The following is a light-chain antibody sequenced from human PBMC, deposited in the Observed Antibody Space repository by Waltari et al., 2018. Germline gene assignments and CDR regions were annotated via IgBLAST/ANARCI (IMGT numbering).Light chain of an antibody. CDR1: SSEAAGNNY. J-gene: IGLJ1*01. CDR2: DVS. V-gene: IGLV2-14*01. CDR3: SSCTSGSTYV. Sequence: QTALTQPASVSGSPGHSLTISCTGTSSEAAGNNYVSWYQQHPGKAPKHMIYDVSKRPSEVSNRFSGAKSGKTAALNISGLQADHAAGDYCSSCTSGSTYVCATRSKVTVL.